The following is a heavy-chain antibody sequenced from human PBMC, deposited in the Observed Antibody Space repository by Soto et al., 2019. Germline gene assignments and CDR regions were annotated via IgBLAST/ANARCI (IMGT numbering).Heavy chain of an antibody. CDR3: TRDASRDSSARGWFDP. Sequence: LKLSCAASGCTFRSFTMNWVRQAPWKGLEWVSTISSNSAYIYYTDALRGRFTISRDNAKNSLHLQMNSLRAEDTAVYYCTRDASRDSSARGWFDPWGPGTLVTVSS. D-gene: IGHD6-13*01. CDR1: GCTFRSFT. J-gene: IGHJ5*02. V-gene: IGHV3-21*01. CDR2: ISSNSAYI.